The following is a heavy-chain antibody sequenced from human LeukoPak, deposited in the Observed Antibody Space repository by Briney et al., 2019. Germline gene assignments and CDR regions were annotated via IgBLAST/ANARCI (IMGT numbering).Heavy chain of an antibody. V-gene: IGHV3-48*01. Sequence: GGSLRLSCAASGFTFSSYSMNWVRQAPGKGLEWVSYISSSSSTIYYADSVKGRFTISRDNAKNSLYLQMNSLRAEDTAVYYCAKVGWSGYPLDAFDIWGQGTMVTVSS. CDR3: AKVGWSGYPLDAFDI. CDR2: ISSSSSTI. D-gene: IGHD3-3*01. CDR1: GFTFSSYS. J-gene: IGHJ3*02.